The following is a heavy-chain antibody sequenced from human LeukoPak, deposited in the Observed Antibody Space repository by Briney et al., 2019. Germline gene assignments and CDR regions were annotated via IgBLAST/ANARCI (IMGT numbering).Heavy chain of an antibody. J-gene: IGHJ6*03. CDR2: ISSSGSTI. V-gene: IGHV3-11*01. CDR3: ARDAVAGSIYMDA. Sequence: GGSLRLSCAASGFTFSDYYMSWIRQAPGKGLEWVSYISSSGSTIYYADSVKGRFTISRDNAKNSLYLQMNSLRAEDTAVYYCARDAVAGSIYMDAWGKGTTVTVSS. CDR1: GFTFSDYY. D-gene: IGHD6-19*01.